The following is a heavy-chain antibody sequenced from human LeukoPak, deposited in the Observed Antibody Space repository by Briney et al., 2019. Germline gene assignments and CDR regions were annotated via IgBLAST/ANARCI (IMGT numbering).Heavy chain of an antibody. J-gene: IGHJ2*01. V-gene: IGHV4-59*08. CDR1: GASSTSYY. D-gene: IGHD6-6*01. CDR3: ARGRGRATRTWYFDL. Sequence: SETLSLICTVSGASSTSYYWSWIRQPPGKGLEWMGYIHYSGTTNYNPTVTTRVTFSVDTSKAQVSLKLRSVTAADTAVYYCARGRGRATRTWYFDLWGRGTLVTVSS. CDR2: IHYSGTT.